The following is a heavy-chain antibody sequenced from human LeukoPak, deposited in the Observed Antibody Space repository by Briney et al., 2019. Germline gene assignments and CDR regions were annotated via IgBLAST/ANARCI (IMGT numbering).Heavy chain of an antibody. CDR2: IGGSGTRT. V-gene: IGHV3-23*01. CDR1: GFTFTTYG. CDR3: AKEETAMVTYFDY. D-gene: IGHD5-18*01. J-gene: IGHJ4*02. Sequence: GGSLRLSCSASGFTFTTYGMNWVRQAPGKGLEWVSGIGGSGTRTYYADSVKGRFTISRDNSKNTLYLQMNSLRDEDTAVYYCAKEETAMVTYFDYWGQGTLVTVSS.